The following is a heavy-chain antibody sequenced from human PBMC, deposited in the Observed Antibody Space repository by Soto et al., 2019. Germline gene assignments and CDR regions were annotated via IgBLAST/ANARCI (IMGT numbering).Heavy chain of an antibody. CDR1: GDTFTNYD. CDR3: ARGYYYGSGRPTPGGMDV. D-gene: IGHD3-10*01. CDR2: ISTYTGNT. V-gene: IGHV1-18*01. Sequence: ASVKVSREASGDTFTNYDINWVRQAPGQGLEWMGWISTYTGNTNYAQKLQGRVTMTTDTSTSTAYMELRSLRSDDTAVYYCARGYYYGSGRPTPGGMDVWGQGTTVTVSS. J-gene: IGHJ6*02.